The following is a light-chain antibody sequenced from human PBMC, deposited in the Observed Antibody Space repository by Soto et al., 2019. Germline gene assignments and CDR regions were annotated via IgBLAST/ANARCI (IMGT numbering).Light chain of an antibody. J-gene: IGKJ2*01. CDR3: QQYNNWPNT. CDR1: QSVSSN. V-gene: IGKV3-15*01. CDR2: GAS. Sequence: EIVMTQSPATLSVSPGERATLSCRASQSVSSNLAWYQQKPGQAPRLLIYGASTRATGIPARFSGSGSGTEFTLTISSLQSEDFAVYYCQQYNNWPNTFGQGTKVELK.